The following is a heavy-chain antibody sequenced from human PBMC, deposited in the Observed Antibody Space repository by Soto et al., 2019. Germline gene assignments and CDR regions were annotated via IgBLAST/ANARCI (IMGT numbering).Heavy chain of an antibody. CDR1: GFAFGSYW. J-gene: IGHJ4*02. CDR3: LRDQRHWNEFADQ. V-gene: IGHV3-74*01. Sequence: VQLVESGGGLVQPGGSLRLSCAASGFAFGSYWMHWVRQAPGKGLVWVSRISQDGAIATQADSVKGRFTISRDNAKNTLFLNMNRPRADDAAVYYCLRDQRHWNEFADQWGQGTLVTVSS. D-gene: IGHD1-1*01. CDR2: ISQDGAIA.